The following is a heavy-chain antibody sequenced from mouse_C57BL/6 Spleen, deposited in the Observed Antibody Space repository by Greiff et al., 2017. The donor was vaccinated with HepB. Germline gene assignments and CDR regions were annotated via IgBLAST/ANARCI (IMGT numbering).Heavy chain of an antibody. CDR2: IYPRSGNT. Sequence: QVQLKQSGAELARPGASVKLSCKASGYTFTSYGISWVKQRTGQGLEWIGEIYPRSGNTYYNEKFKGKATLTADKSSSTAYMELRSLTSEDSAVYFCARYDGYAMDYWGQGTSVTVSS. J-gene: IGHJ4*01. V-gene: IGHV1-81*01. CDR1: GYTFTSYG. D-gene: IGHD2-12*01. CDR3: ARYDGYAMDY.